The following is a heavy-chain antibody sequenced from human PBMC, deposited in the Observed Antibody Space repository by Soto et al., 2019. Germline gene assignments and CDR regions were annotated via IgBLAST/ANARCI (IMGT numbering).Heavy chain of an antibody. J-gene: IGHJ6*02. Sequence: VQLVESGGGVVQPGRSLRLSCAASGFTFISYAMHWVRQAPGKGLEWVAVISFDGSTEYYADSVKGRFTISRDNSKNMVYLQMNSLRSEDTAVYYCARSRHGSGSYTHFYYGLDVWGQGTTVTVSS. V-gene: IGHV3-30-3*01. CDR1: GFTFISYA. D-gene: IGHD3-10*01. CDR2: ISFDGSTE. CDR3: ARSRHGSGSYTHFYYGLDV.